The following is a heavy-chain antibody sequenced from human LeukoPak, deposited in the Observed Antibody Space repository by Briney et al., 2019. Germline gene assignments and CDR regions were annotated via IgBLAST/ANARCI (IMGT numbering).Heavy chain of an antibody. CDR2: INHSGST. V-gene: IGHV4-34*01. Sequence: SETLSLTCAVYGGSFSGYYWSWIRQPPGKGLEWIGEINHSGSTNYNPSLKSRVTISVDTSKNQFSLKLSSVTAADTAVYYCARLTHPKYYDCVWGSYRYIWFDPWGQGTLVTVSS. CDR3: ARLTHPKYYDCVWGSYRYIWFDP. D-gene: IGHD3-16*02. J-gene: IGHJ5*02. CDR1: GGSFSGYY.